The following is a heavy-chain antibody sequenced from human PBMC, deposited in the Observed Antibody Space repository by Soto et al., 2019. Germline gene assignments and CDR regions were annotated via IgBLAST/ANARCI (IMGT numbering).Heavy chain of an antibody. D-gene: IGHD5-12*01. CDR3: AKGDEDIVATIDYYYYYYGMDV. CDR2: ISGSGGST. Sequence: GGSLRLSFAASGFTFSSYAMSWVRQAPGKGLEWVSAISGSGGSTYYADSVKGRFTISRDNSKNTLYLQMNSLRAEDTAVYYCAKGDEDIVATIDYYYYYYGMDVWGQGTTVTVSS. J-gene: IGHJ6*02. CDR1: GFTFSSYA. V-gene: IGHV3-23*01.